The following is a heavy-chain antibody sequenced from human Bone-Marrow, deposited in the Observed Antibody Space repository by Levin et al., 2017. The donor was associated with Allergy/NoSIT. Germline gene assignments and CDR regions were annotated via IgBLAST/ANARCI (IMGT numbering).Heavy chain of an antibody. D-gene: IGHD6-19*01. Sequence: GGSLRLSCAASGFTSGFTFDDYAMHWVRQAPGKGLEWVSGISWNGHLKFYADSVKDRFTTSSDNAKASLSLQMNSLPIDDTALDFGLKSNSSGWSGRFDSWVQGTLVAVSS. CDR2: ISWNGHLK. CDR3: LKSNSSGWSGRFDS. V-gene: IGHV3-9*01. J-gene: IGHJ5*01. CDR1: GFTFDDYA.